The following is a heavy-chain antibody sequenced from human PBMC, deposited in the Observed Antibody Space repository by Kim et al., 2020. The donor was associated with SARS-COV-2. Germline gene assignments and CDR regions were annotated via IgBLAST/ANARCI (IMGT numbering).Heavy chain of an antibody. J-gene: IGHJ5*02. V-gene: IGHV4-4*02. Sequence: SETLSLTCAVSGGSISSSNWWSWVRQPPGKGLEWIGEIYHSGSTNYNPSLKSRVTISVDKSKNQFSLKLSSVTAADTAVYYCASDTRIAGQQLVPRRDNWFDPWGQGTLVTVSS. CDR2: IYHSGST. CDR3: ASDTRIAGQQLVPRRDNWFDP. D-gene: IGHD6-13*01. CDR1: GGSISSSNW.